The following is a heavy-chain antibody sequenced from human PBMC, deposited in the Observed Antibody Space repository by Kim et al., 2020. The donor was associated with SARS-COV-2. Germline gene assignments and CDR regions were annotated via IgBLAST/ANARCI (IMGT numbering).Heavy chain of an antibody. D-gene: IGHD5-12*01. CDR3: AKDFSGYDYTLPLFDY. Sequence: SVKGRLTISRDNSKNTLYLQMNSLRAEDTAVYYCAKDFSGYDYTLPLFDYWGQGTLVTVSS. V-gene: IGHV3-33*06. J-gene: IGHJ4*02.